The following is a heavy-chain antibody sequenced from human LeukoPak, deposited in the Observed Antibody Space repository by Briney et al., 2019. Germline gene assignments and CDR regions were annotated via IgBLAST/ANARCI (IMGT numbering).Heavy chain of an antibody. D-gene: IGHD1/OR15-1a*01. Sequence: PGGSLRLSCAASGFTFSGFWMTWVRQAPGKGLEWVATIKEDGSEKYYVDSVKGRFTISRDNAKNSMELQMNSLSAEDTAVDYCARGNTCGNWGQGTLVTVSS. CDR1: GFTFSGFW. V-gene: IGHV3-7*01. CDR2: IKEDGSEK. CDR3: ARGNTCGN. J-gene: IGHJ4*02.